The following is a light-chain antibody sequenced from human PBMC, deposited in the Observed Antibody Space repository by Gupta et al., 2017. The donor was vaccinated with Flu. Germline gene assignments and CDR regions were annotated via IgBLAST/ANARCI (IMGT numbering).Light chain of an antibody. J-gene: IGLJ3*02. V-gene: IGLV1-44*01. Sequence: VTISCSGTRTNIGSKVVNWYQQFPGTDPKLLIECHNQRPSGVPDRFSGATSCTYASPVISGRQSEDEAEEYCSKWGDSIFGYRVFGGGTKLTVL. CDR2: CHN. CDR1: RTNIGSKV. CDR3: SKWGDSIFGYRV.